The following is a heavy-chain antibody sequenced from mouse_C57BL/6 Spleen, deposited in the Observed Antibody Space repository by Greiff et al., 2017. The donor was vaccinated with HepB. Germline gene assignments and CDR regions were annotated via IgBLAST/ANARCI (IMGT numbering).Heavy chain of an antibody. Sequence: QVQLKQSGPELVKPGASVKISCKASGYAFSSSWMNWVKQRPGKGLEWIGRIYPGDGDTNYNGKFKGKATLTADKSSSTAYMQLSSLTSEDSAVYFCARNPITTVVATDFDYWGQGTTLTVSS. CDR2: IYPGDGDT. CDR1: GYAFSSSW. CDR3: ARNPITTVVATDFDY. J-gene: IGHJ2*01. V-gene: IGHV1-82*01. D-gene: IGHD1-1*01.